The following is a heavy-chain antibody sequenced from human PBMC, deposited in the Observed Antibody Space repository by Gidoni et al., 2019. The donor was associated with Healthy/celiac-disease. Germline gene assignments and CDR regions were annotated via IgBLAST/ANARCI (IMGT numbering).Heavy chain of an antibody. Sequence: QVQLQESGPGLVKPSETLSLTCTVSGGSLSSISYFWGWIRQAPGKGLEWIGSVYYSGSTYYTPSRKSRVTMSVDTSKNHFSLKLNSVTAADTAVYYCARHQNPTYYYQSSGYPDYWGQGTLVTVSS. V-gene: IGHV4-39*01. CDR1: GGSLSSISYF. CDR3: ARHQNPTYYYQSSGYPDY. D-gene: IGHD3-22*01. J-gene: IGHJ4*02. CDR2: VYYSGST.